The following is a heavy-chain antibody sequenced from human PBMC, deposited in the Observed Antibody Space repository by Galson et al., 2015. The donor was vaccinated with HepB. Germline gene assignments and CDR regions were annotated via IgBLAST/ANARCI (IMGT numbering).Heavy chain of an antibody. CDR3: AKGRYYYDSSGYYYAEYFQH. V-gene: IGHV3-23*01. D-gene: IGHD3-22*01. CDR2: ISGSGGST. Sequence: SLRLSCAASGFTFSSYAMSWVRQAPGKGLEWVSAISGSGGSTYYADSVKGRFTISRDNSKNTLYLQMNSLRAEGTAVYYCAKGRYYYDSSGYYYAEYFQHWGQGTLVTVSS. J-gene: IGHJ1*01. CDR1: GFTFSSYA.